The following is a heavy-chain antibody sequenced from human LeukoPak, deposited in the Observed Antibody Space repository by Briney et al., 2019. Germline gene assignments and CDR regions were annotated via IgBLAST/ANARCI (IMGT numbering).Heavy chain of an antibody. V-gene: IGHV3-30*04. Sequence: GGSLRLSCAASGFTFSSYAMHWARQAPGKGLEWVAVISYDGSNKYYADSVKGRFTISRDNSKNTLYLQMNSLRAEDTAVYYCARDLADIVVVPAAINYYYYGMDVWGKGTTVTVSS. D-gene: IGHD2-2*01. J-gene: IGHJ6*04. CDR3: ARDLADIVVVPAAINYYYYGMDV. CDR2: ISYDGSNK. CDR1: GFTFSSYA.